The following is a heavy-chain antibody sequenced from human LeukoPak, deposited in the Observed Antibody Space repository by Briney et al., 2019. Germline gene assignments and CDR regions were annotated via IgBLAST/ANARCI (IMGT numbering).Heavy chain of an antibody. D-gene: IGHD3-22*01. CDR3: AKDINDLSPYYDSSGYYNY. J-gene: IGHJ4*02. Sequence: PGGSLRLSCAASGFTLSSYAMSWVRQAPGKGLEWVSAISGSGSSTYYADSVKGRFTISRDNSKNTLYLQMNSLRAEDTAVYYCAKDINDLSPYYDSSGYYNYWGQGTLVTVSS. CDR1: GFTLSSYA. CDR2: ISGSGSST. V-gene: IGHV3-23*01.